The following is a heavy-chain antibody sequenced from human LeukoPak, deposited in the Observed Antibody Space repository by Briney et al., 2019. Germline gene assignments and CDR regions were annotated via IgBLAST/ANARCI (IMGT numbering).Heavy chain of an antibody. CDR2: ISDDGRFK. CDR1: GFTFSSHG. V-gene: IGHV3-30*18. Sequence: GGSLRLSCAASGFTFSSHGFHWVRQAPGKGLEWVAVISDDGRFKLYGDSVKGRFTISRDNSENKVFLQMNSLKTEDTAVYYCAKDRVFQAAGVTDYWGQGTLVTVSS. J-gene: IGHJ4*02. D-gene: IGHD3-10*01. CDR3: AKDRVFQAAGVTDY.